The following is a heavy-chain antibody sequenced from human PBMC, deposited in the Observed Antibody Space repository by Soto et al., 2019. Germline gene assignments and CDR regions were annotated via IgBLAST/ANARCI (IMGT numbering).Heavy chain of an antibody. CDR1: GFMFDSFA. Sequence: EVQLVESGGGLVQPGGSLRLYCVGSGFMFDSFAMNWVRQAPGKGLEWVAYINGGSGGSTYYADSVKGRFTISRDNSKNTLYLQMNSLRAEDTAVYYCAKDRPDYYFDYWGQGTLVTVSS. CDR3: AKDRPDYYFDY. V-gene: IGHV3-23*04. CDR2: INGGSGGST. J-gene: IGHJ4*02.